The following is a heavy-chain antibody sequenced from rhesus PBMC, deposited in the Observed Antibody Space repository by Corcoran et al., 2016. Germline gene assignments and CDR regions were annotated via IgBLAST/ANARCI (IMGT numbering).Heavy chain of an antibody. CDR2: IDGNFAGT. Sequence: QVQLQESGPGLVKPSETRSLTCAVSGGSIGGYDWSWIRQAPGKGLEWIGNIDGNFAGTNYNPSLKSRVTISKDASKNQFSLRLSSVTSADTAVYYGARREWGFLDYWGQGVLVTVSS. CDR1: GGSIGGYD. D-gene: IGHD1-32*01. V-gene: IGHV4-81*01. CDR3: ARREWGFLDY. J-gene: IGHJ4*01.